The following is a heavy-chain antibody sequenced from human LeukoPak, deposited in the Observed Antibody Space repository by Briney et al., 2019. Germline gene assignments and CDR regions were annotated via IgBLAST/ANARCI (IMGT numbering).Heavy chain of an antibody. Sequence: ASVKVSCKASGYTFTSYGIIWVRQAPGQGLEWMGWISAYNGNTNYAQKLQGRVTMTTDTSTSTAYMELRSLRSDDTAVYYCARGLHYYDSRGETDYGGQEPLATVP. D-gene: IGHD3-22*01. CDR1: GYTFTSYG. J-gene: IGHJ4*02. CDR3: ARGLHYYDSRGETDY. CDR2: ISAYNGNT. V-gene: IGHV1-18*01.